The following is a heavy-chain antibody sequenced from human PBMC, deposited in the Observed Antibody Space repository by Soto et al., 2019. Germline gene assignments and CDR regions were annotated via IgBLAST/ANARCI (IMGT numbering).Heavy chain of an antibody. D-gene: IGHD2-2*01. CDR2: INHRGST. CDR1: DGSFSGYY. CDR3: ARKGRYCSSSSCYAWWFDP. V-gene: IGHV4-34*01. J-gene: IGHJ5*02. Sequence: QVPLQQWGAGLLKPSETLSLTCAVYDGSFSGYYWTWIRQPPGKGLEWIGEINHRGSTNYNPSLKIRATISADTSKNQFSLKLSSVTAADTAIYYCARKGRYCSSSSCYAWWFDPWGQGTLVTVSS.